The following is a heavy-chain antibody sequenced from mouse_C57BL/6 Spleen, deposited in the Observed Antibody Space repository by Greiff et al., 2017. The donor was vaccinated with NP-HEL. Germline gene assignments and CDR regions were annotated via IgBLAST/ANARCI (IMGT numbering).Heavy chain of an antibody. Sequence: QVQLQQPGAELVKPGASVKMSCKASGYTFTSYWITWVKQRPGQGLEWIGDIYPGSGSTNYNEKFKSKATLTVDTSSSTAYMQHSSLTSEDSAVYYCARGAFYYYGSSHFDYWGQGTTLTVSS. CDR3: ARGAFYYYGSSHFDY. J-gene: IGHJ2*01. V-gene: IGHV1-55*01. CDR1: GYTFTSYW. D-gene: IGHD1-1*01. CDR2: IYPGSGST.